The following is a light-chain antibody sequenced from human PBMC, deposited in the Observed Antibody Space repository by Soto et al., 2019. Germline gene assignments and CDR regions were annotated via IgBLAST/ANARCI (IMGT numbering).Light chain of an antibody. CDR1: QSISSN. J-gene: IGKJ4*01. Sequence: EIVMTQSPATLSLSPGERATLSCRASQSISSNLAWYHHKPGQAPRLLIYGASNRATGIPARFSGSGSGTEFTLTISSLQSEDFALYYCQQYNIWPSTFGGGTNVEIK. CDR3: QQYNIWPST. CDR2: GAS. V-gene: IGKV3-15*01.